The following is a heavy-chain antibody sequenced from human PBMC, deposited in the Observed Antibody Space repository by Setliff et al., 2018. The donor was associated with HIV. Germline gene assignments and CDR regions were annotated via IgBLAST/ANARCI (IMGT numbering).Heavy chain of an antibody. V-gene: IGHV4-4*07. CDR2: IYASGST. CDR3: VRERRRSPLSYGLDV. Sequence: LSLTCTVSGGSLSSYYWNWIRQPAGMGLEWIGRIYASGSTNYNPSLKSRVTMSVDTSKNQFSLNLSSVIAADTAVYYCVRERRRSPLSYGLDVWGQGTTVTVSS. J-gene: IGHJ6*02. CDR1: GGSLSSYY.